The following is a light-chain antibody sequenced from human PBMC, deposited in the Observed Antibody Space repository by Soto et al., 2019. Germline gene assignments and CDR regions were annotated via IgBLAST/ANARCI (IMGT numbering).Light chain of an antibody. CDR1: QSVSSN. V-gene: IGKV3D-15*01. CDR3: QQYNNWPPTT. J-gene: IGKJ5*01. CDR2: LAS. Sequence: EIVMTQSPATLSVSPGERATLSCRASQSVSSNLAWYQQKPGQAPRLLIYLASTRATGIPARFSGSGSGTEFTLTISSLQSEDFAVYYCQQYNNWPPTTFGQGTRLE.